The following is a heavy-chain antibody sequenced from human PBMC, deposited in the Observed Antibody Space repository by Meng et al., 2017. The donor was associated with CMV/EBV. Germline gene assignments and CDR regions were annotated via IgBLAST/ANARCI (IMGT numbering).Heavy chain of an antibody. CDR1: GGSISSSSYY. CDR2: IYYSGST. J-gene: IGHJ4*02. CDR3: ARVFFGVVSVVDY. V-gene: IGHV4-39*07. Sequence: GSLRLSCTVSGGSISSSSYYWGWIRQPPGKGLEWIGSIYYSGSTYYNPSLKSRVTISVDTSKNQFSLKLSSVTAADTAVYYCARVFFGVVSVVDYWGQGTLVTVSS. D-gene: IGHD3-3*01.